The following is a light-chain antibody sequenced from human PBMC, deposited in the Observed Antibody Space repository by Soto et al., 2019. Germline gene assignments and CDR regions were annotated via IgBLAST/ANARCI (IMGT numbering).Light chain of an antibody. CDR1: SSNVGPADA. CDR2: DDN. V-gene: IGLV1-40*01. Sequence: QSVLTQPPSVSGAPGQRVTISCTGASSNVGPADAVHWYQQIPGSTPKLLIFDDNVRPSGVPDRFSASKSGTTASLAITGLQTEDEADYFCCSHAGDNTYVFGTGTKVTVL. CDR3: CSHAGDNTYV. J-gene: IGLJ1*01.